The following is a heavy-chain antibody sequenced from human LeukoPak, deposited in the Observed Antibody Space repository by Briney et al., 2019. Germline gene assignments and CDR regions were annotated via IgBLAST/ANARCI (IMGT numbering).Heavy chain of an antibody. Sequence: ASVKVSCKASGYTFTSYYMHWVRQAPGQGLEWMGIINPSGGSTSYAQKFQGRVTMTRDTSTSTVYMELSSLRSEDTAVYYCARRLWTYCGGDCYAQFFDPWGQGTLVTVSS. D-gene: IGHD2-21*02. CDR1: GYTFTSYY. CDR2: INPSGGST. J-gene: IGHJ5*02. CDR3: ARRLWTYCGGDCYAQFFDP. V-gene: IGHV1-46*01.